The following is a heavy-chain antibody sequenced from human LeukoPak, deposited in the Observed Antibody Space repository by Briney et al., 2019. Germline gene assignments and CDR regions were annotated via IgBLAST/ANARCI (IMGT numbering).Heavy chain of an antibody. V-gene: IGHV4-39*07. J-gene: IGHJ4*02. Sequence: PSETLSLTCTVSGGSISSSSYYWGWIRQPPGKGLEWIGSIYYSGSTYYNPSLKTRVTISVDTSKNQFSLKLSSVTAADTAVYYCNRVVRGGPSSFDYWGQGTLVAVSS. CDR2: IYYSGST. CDR3: NRVVRGGPSSFDY. D-gene: IGHD3-10*01. CDR1: GGSISSSSYY.